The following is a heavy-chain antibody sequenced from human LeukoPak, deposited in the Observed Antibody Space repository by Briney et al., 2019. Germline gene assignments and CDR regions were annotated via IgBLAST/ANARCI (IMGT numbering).Heavy chain of an antibody. D-gene: IGHD1-26*01. V-gene: IGHV4-59*01. CDR1: GASISSSY. CDR2: IYYTGDT. J-gene: IGHJ4*02. CDR3: VRTAGRDGGY. Sequence: PSETLSLTCTVSGASISSSYWSWMRQPPGRGLEWIGYIYYTGDTNYNPSLKSRVTISVDMSKNQLSLRLNSVTAADTAVYYCVRTAGRDGGYWGQGALVTVSS.